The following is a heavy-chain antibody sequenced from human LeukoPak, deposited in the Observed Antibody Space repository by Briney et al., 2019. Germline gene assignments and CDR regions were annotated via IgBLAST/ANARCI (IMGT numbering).Heavy chain of an antibody. V-gene: IGHV3-53*01. CDR2: IYPSGAA. CDR3: ARVFLPWYFDL. Sequence: GGSLRLSCVASGFTGNNNSLSWVRQSSGKGLEWVSLIYPSGAAYYADSVKGRFTISRDNTKNKVFLQMNSLRAEDTAMYFCARVFLPWYFDLWGRGTLVIVSS. J-gene: IGHJ2*01. CDR1: GFTGNNNS.